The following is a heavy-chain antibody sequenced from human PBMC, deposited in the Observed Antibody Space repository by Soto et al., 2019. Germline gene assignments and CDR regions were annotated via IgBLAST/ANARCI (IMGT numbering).Heavy chain of an antibody. CDR3: ARGRRRAAAGKDYYYYYYMDV. D-gene: IGHD6-13*01. Sequence: SETLSLTCTVSGDSISSGGYYWSWIRQHPGKGLGWIGYIYYSGSTYYNPSLKSRVTISVDTSKNQFSLKLSSVTAADTAVYYCARGRRRAAAGKDYYYYYYMDVWGKGTTVTVSS. CDR1: GDSISSGGYY. J-gene: IGHJ6*03. V-gene: IGHV4-31*03. CDR2: IYYSGST.